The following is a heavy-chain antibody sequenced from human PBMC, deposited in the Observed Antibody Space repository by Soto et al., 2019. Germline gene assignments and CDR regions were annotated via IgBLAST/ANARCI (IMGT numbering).Heavy chain of an antibody. Sequence: QVQLVQSVAEVKKPGASVKVSCKASGYTFTSYGISWVRQAPGQGLEWIGWISAYNGNTNYAQKLQGSVNKTTHTSTSTAYMELRSLRTDYTAVYDCARSRKAASQCDPWGQGNMLTFSS. CDR2: ISAYNGNT. V-gene: IGHV1-18*01. CDR1: GYTFTSYG. J-gene: IGHJ5*02. D-gene: IGHD6-13*01. CDR3: ARSRKAASQCDP.